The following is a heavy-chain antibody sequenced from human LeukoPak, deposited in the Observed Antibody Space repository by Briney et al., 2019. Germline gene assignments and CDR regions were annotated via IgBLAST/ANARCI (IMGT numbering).Heavy chain of an antibody. V-gene: IGHV1-2*02. CDR1: GYTFTGYY. CDR3: ARDYYDSIMLDY. D-gene: IGHD3-22*01. J-gene: IGHJ4*02. CDR2: INPNSGGT. Sequence: GASVKVSCKASGYTFTGYYMHWVRQAPGQGLEWMGWINPNSGGTNYAQKFQGRVTMTRDTSISTAYMELSRLRSDDTAVCYCARDYYDSIMLDYWGQGTLVTVSS.